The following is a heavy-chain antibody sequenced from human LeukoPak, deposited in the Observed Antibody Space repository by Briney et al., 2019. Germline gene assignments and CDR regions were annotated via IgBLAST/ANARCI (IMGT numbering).Heavy chain of an antibody. CDR1: GFTFSSYA. Sequence: PGGSLRLSCAASGFTFSSYAMSWVRQAPGKGLEWVSAISGSGGGTYYGDSVKGRFTISRDNSKNTLYLQMNSLRAEDTAVYYCAKYHYYDSSGYGFDYWGQGTLVTVSS. J-gene: IGHJ4*02. CDR2: ISGSGGGT. D-gene: IGHD3-22*01. V-gene: IGHV3-23*01. CDR3: AKYHYYDSSGYGFDY.